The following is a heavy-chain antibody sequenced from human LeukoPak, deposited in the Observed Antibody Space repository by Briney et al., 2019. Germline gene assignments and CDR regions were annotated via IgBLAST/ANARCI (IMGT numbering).Heavy chain of an antibody. D-gene: IGHD3-3*01. V-gene: IGHV4-61*02. J-gene: IGHJ4*02. CDR2: FHTSGGT. CDR3: ARGPDYDFWSGYYPFDY. Sequence: SETLSLTCTVSGASISSGSYFWSWVRQPAGKALEWIGRFHTSGGTNYNPSLESRVTISVDTSKNQFSLKLTSVTAADTAVYYCARGPDYDFWSGYYPFDYWGQGTLVTVSS. CDR1: GASISSGSYF.